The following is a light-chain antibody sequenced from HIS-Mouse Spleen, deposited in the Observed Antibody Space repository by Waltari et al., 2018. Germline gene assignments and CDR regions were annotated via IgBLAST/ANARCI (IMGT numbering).Light chain of an antibody. CDR3: QVWDSSSDHVV. V-gene: IGLV3-21*03. J-gene: IGLJ2*01. Sequence: SYVLTQSPSVSVAPGKTARITCGGNNIGSKSVHWYQKKPGQAPVLVVYADSDRTSGIPERFAGSNSGNTATLTISRVEAGDEADYYCQVWDSSSDHVVFGGGTKLTVL. CDR1: NIGSKS. CDR2: ADS.